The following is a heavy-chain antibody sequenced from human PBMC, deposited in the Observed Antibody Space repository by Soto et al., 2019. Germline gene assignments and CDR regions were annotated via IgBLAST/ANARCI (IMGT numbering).Heavy chain of an antibody. Sequence: EVQLLESGGGLVQPGGSLRLSCSASGFTFSNYAMSWVRQAPGKGLEWVSVVSGSGGSTYYADSVKGRCTISRDNSKNTLYLQMNSLRDDDTAVYYCSRGRYCSGGSCFFDPGGQGTLVPVSS. D-gene: IGHD2-15*01. J-gene: IGHJ5*02. V-gene: IGHV3-23*01. CDR3: SRGRYCSGGSCFFDP. CDR2: VSGSGGST. CDR1: GFTFSNYA.